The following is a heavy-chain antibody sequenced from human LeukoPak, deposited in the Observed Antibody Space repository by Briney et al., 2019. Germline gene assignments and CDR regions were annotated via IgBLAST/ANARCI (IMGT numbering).Heavy chain of an antibody. J-gene: IGHJ3*02. CDR3: ARERGEALGLVPGAFDI. CDR2: ISAYNGNT. D-gene: IGHD3/OR15-3a*01. Sequence: GASVKVSCKASGYTFTNYGISWVRQAPGQGLEWMGWISAYNGNTNYAQKLQGRVTMTTDTSTSTAYMELRSLRSDDTAVYYCARERGEALGLVPGAFDIWGQGTMVTVSS. CDR1: GYTFTNYG. V-gene: IGHV1-18*01.